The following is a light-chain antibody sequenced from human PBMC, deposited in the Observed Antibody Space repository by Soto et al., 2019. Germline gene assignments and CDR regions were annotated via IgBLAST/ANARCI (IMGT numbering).Light chain of an antibody. CDR3: QQYDSSGT. J-gene: IGKJ1*01. V-gene: IGKV3-20*01. CDR1: QSVSSSY. CDR2: RAS. Sequence: EIVLTQSPGTLSLSPGERATLSCRASQSVSSSYLAWYQHRPGQAPRLLIYRASTRAPGVPARFSGSGSGTGFTLTISRLEPEDFAVYYCQQYDSSGTFGQGTKVDIK.